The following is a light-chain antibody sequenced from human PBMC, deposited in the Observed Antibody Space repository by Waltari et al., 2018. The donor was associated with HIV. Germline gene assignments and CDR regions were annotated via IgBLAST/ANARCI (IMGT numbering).Light chain of an antibody. V-gene: IGKV4-1*01. CDR3: QQYYLTPPA. Sequence: DVVMNQSPDALVGSLAPRGTITCKSRRSLLSNSNKKNYLAWYQQKLGQPPKLLLYWASTRESGVPGRFSGSGSATDFTLTISSLQAEDAAIYFCQQYYLTPPAFGQGTKVEIK. CDR2: WAS. CDR1: RSLLSNSNKKNY. J-gene: IGKJ1*01.